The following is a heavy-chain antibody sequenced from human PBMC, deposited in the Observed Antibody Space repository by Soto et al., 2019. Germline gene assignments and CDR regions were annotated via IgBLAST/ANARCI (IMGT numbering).Heavy chain of an antibody. D-gene: IGHD5-12*01. Sequence: QVQLVESGGGVVQPGRSLRLSCAASGFTFSSYGMHWVRQAPGKGLEWVAVISYDGSNKYYADSVKGRFTISRDSSKNTLYLQMNSLRPEDTAVYYCAKHRDIAPRTAYCFDYWGQGTLVTVSS. J-gene: IGHJ4*02. CDR3: AKHRDIAPRTAYCFDY. CDR2: ISYDGSNK. V-gene: IGHV3-30*18. CDR1: GFTFSSYG.